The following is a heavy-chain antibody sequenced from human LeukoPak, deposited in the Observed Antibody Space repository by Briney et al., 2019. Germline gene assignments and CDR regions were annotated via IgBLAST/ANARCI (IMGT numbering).Heavy chain of an antibody. V-gene: IGHV3-11*04. CDR3: ARDGLLAAASFDY. CDR2: ISSGGSTI. CDR1: GFTFSDYY. Sequence: GGSLRLSCAASGFTFSDYYMSWIRQAPGKGLEWVSYISSGGSTIYYADSVKGRFTISRDNAKNSLYLQMNSLRAVDTAVYYCARDGLLAAASFDYWGQGTLVTVSS. J-gene: IGHJ4*02. D-gene: IGHD6-13*01.